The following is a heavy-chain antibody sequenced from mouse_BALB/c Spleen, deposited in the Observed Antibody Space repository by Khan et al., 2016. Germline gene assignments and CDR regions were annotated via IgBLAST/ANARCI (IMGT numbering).Heavy chain of an antibody. J-gene: IGHJ2*01. CDR1: GYSITSDYA. V-gene: IGHV3-2*02. D-gene: IGHD1-1*01. CDR3: ARDNTVVAKDYFDY. CDR2: ISYSGST. Sequence: EVQLQESGPGLVKPSQSLSLTCTVTGYSITSDYAWNWIRQFPGNKLEWMGYISYSGSTSSNPSLKSRISITRDTSKNQFSLQLNSVTTEDTATYYNARDNTVVAKDYFDYWGQGTTLTVSS.